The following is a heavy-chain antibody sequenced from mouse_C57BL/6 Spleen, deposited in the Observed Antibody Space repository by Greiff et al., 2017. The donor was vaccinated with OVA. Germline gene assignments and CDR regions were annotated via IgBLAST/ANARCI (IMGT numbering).Heavy chain of an antibody. CDR1: GYTFTDYN. J-gene: IGHJ3*01. CDR2: INPNNGGT. D-gene: IGHD2-5*01. Sequence: EVQLQQSGPELVKPGASVKIPCKASGYTFTDYNMDWVKQSHGKSLEWIGDINPNNGGTIYNQKFKGKATLTVDKSSSTAYMELRSLTSEDTAVYYCAREAYYSTAGFAYWGQGTLVTVSA. CDR3: AREAYYSTAGFAY. V-gene: IGHV1-18*01.